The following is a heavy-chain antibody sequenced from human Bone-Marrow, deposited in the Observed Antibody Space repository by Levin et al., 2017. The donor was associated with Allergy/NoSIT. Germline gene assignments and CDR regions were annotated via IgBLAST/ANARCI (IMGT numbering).Heavy chain of an antibody. CDR3: AKSLWFGAYFDY. J-gene: IGHJ4*02. CDR1: GGSISSGGYS. D-gene: IGHD3-10*01. CDR2: IYHSGST. V-gene: IGHV4-30-2*01. Sequence: SETLSLTCAVSGGSISSGGYSWSWIRQPPGKGLEWIGYIYHSGSTYYNPSLKSRVTISMDRSKNHFSLNLTSVTAADTDVYFCAKSLWFGAYFDYWGQGTLVTVSS.